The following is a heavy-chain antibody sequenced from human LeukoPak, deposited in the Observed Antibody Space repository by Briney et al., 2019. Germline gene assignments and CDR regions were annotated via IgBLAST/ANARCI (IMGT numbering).Heavy chain of an antibody. V-gene: IGHV3-48*04. D-gene: IGHD3-16*01. CDR3: ARGGGLDV. CDR2: ISSSAATI. Sequence: GGSLRLSCAASGFAFSTYSMNWVRQAPGNGLEWVSSISSSAATIHYADSVKGRFTISRDNAKNSLYLQMSNLRAEDTAVYFCARGGGLDVWGQGATVTVSS. J-gene: IGHJ6*02. CDR1: GFAFSTYS.